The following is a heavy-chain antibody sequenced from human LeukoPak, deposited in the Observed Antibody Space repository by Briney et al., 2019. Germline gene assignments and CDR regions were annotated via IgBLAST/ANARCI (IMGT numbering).Heavy chain of an antibody. CDR3: ARQPHSGYDPFYFDF. D-gene: IGHD5-12*01. V-gene: IGHV5-51*01. Sequence: GESLKISCKGSGYSFANYWIGWVRQMPGKGLEWMGLIYPGDSDTRYSPSFQGQVTTSVDKSISTAYLQWSSLKASDTAIYYCARQPHSGYDPFYFDFWGQGTLVTVSS. J-gene: IGHJ4*02. CDR2: IYPGDSDT. CDR1: GYSFANYW.